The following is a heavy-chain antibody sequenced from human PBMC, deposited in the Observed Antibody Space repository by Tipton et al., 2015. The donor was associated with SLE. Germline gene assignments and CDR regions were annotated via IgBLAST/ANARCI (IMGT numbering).Heavy chain of an antibody. CDR3: TTGSAGAFDI. CDR1: GFTFSNFW. Sequence: SLRLSCAASGFTFSNFWMSWVRQAPGKGLEWVGRIKSKSEGWTTDYTAPVKGRFTISRDDSKNMLSLQMNSLKTEDTAMYYCTTGSAGAFDIWGQGTMVTVSS. CDR2: IKSKSEGWTT. D-gene: IGHD6-13*01. V-gene: IGHV3-15*01. J-gene: IGHJ3*02.